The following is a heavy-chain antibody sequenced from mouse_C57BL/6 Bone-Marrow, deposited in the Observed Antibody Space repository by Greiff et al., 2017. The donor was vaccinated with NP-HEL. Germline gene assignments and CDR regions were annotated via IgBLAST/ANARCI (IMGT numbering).Heavy chain of an antibody. D-gene: IGHD1-1*01. J-gene: IGHJ2*01. Sequence: QVQLQQPGAELVKPGASVKLSCKASGYTFTSYWMQWVKQRPGQGLEWIGEIDPSDSYTNYNQKFKGKATLTVDTSSSTAYMQLSSLTSEDSAVYYCARFDYYGSGVLYWGQGTTLTVSS. V-gene: IGHV1-50*01. CDR3: ARFDYYGSGVLY. CDR2: IDPSDSYT. CDR1: GYTFTSYW.